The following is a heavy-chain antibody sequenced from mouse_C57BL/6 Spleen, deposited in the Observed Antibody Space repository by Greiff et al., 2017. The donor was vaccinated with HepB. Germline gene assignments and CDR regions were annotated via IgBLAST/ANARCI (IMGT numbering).Heavy chain of an antibody. Sequence: QVQLQQPGAELVRPGSSVKLSCKASGYTFTSYWMHWVKQRPIQGLEWIGNIDPSDSETHYNQKFKDKATLTVDKSSSTAYMQLSSLTSEDSAVYYCARGGYGGSYGYFDVWGTGTTVTVSS. D-gene: IGHD1-1*01. J-gene: IGHJ1*03. CDR3: ARGGYGGSYGYFDV. V-gene: IGHV1-52*01. CDR2: IDPSDSET. CDR1: GYTFTSYW.